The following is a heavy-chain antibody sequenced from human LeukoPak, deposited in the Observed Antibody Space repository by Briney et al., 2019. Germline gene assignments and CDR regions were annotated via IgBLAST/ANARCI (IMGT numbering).Heavy chain of an antibody. V-gene: IGHV3-21*04. Sequence: GGSLRLSCAASGFTFSSYSMNWVRQAPGKGLEWVSSISSSSSYIYYADSVKGRFTISRDNAKNSLYLQMNSLRAEDKAVYYCARTYSSGWYDWFDPWGQGTLVTVSS. D-gene: IGHD6-19*01. CDR1: GFTFSSYS. J-gene: IGHJ5*02. CDR3: ARTYSSGWYDWFDP. CDR2: ISSSSSYI.